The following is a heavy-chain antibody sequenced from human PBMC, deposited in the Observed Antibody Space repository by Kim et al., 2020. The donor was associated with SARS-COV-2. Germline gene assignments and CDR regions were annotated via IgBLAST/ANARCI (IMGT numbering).Heavy chain of an antibody. D-gene: IGHD5-18*01. CDR3: AKEPGSDPDRYSLNWYFDL. J-gene: IGHJ2*01. Sequence: GRFTNSRDNSKNTLYLQMNSLRAEDTAVYYCAKEPGSDPDRYSLNWYFDLWGRGTLVTVSS. V-gene: IGHV3-30*02.